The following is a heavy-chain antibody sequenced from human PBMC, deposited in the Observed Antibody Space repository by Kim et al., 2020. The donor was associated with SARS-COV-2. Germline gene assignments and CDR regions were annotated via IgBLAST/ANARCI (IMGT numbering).Heavy chain of an antibody. J-gene: IGHJ4*02. Sequence: KYSQRFQGRVTITRDRSASTAYMELSSLRSEDTAVFYCARETNGYYFDYWGQGTLVTVSS. D-gene: IGHD2-8*01. V-gene: IGHV1-3*01. CDR3: ARETNGYYFDY.